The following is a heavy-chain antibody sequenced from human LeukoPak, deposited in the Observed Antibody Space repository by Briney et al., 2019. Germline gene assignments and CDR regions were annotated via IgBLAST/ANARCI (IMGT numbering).Heavy chain of an antibody. CDR3: ARDGGIAAAGTGIEDGAFDI. CDR1: TYTFTDYF. CDR2: INPNSGGT. J-gene: IGHJ3*02. Sequence: GASVKVSCKASTYTFTDYFMYWVRQAPGQGLEWMGWINPNSGGTDYAQNFQGRVTMTRDVSINTAYMELSGLRDDDTAVYYCARDGGIAAAGTGIEDGAFDIWGQGTMVTVSS. V-gene: IGHV1-2*02. D-gene: IGHD6-13*01.